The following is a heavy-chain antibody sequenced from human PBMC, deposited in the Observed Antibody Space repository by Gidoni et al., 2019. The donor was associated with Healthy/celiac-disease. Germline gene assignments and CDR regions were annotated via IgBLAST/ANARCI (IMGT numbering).Heavy chain of an antibody. CDR1: GFTFSSYA. CDR3: AREYDTKDCSSTSCPADY. D-gene: IGHD2-2*01. CDR2: ISYDGSNK. J-gene: IGHJ4*02. Sequence: QVQLVESGGGVVQPGRSLRLSCAASGFTFSSYAMHWVRQAPGKGLEWVAVISYDGSNKYYADSVKGRFTISRDNSKNTLYLQMNSLRAEDTAVYYCAREYDTKDCSSTSCPADYWGQGTLVTVSS. V-gene: IGHV3-30*04.